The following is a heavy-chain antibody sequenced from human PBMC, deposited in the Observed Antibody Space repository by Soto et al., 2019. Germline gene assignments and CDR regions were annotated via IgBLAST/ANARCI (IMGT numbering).Heavy chain of an antibody. Sequence: EVQLVESGGGLVQPGGSLKLSCAASGFTFSGSALNWVRQASGKGREWVGGTRGKPNNYATAYGGSVKGRFTISREDSKNTAYLQMNSLNTEDTAVYYCSRQASDFWSGKPQYYMDVWGKGTTVTVSS. J-gene: IGHJ6*03. D-gene: IGHD3-3*01. CDR1: GFTFSGSA. CDR3: SRQASDFWSGKPQYYMDV. CDR2: TRGKPNNYAT. V-gene: IGHV3-73*01.